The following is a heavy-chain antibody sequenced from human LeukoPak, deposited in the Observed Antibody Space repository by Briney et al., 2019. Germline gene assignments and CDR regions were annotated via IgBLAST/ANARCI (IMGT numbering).Heavy chain of an antibody. J-gene: IGHJ4*02. D-gene: IGHD5-12*01. Sequence: SETLSLTCAVYGGSFSGYYWSWIRQPPGKGLEWIGEINHSGSTNYNPSLKSRVTISVDTSKNPFSLKLSSVTAADTAVYYCARGTRWLRFDYWGQGTLVTVSS. V-gene: IGHV4-34*01. CDR3: ARGTRWLRFDY. CDR1: GGSFSGYY. CDR2: INHSGST.